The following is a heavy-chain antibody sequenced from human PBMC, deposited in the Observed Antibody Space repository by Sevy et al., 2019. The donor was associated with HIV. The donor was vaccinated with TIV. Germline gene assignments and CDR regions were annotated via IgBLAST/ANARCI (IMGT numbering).Heavy chain of an antibody. D-gene: IGHD1-26*01. CDR2: IYSNVHI. J-gene: IGHJ4*02. CDR1: GGSITSLY. CDR3: AGENAWGRGYS. Sequence: SETLSLTCTVSGGSITSLYWNWIRQPPGKGLEWIGNIYSNVHINSNPSLTSRVTLSLDTSENQFSLRLSSVTAADTAMYYCAGENAWGRGYSWGQGTLVTVSS. V-gene: IGHV4-59*08.